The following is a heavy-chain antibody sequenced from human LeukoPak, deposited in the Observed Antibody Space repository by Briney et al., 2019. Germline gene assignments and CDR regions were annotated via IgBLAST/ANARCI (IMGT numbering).Heavy chain of an antibody. Sequence: GGSLRLSCAASGFTVSSNYMSWVRQAPGKGLEWVSVIYSGGSTYYADSVKGRFTISRDNSKNTLYLQMNSLRAEDTAVYYCARGPLYYYGSGSYDPWGQGTLVTVSS. D-gene: IGHD3-10*01. CDR2: IYSGGST. V-gene: IGHV3-53*01. CDR1: GFTVSSNY. CDR3: ARGPLYYYGSGSYDP. J-gene: IGHJ5*02.